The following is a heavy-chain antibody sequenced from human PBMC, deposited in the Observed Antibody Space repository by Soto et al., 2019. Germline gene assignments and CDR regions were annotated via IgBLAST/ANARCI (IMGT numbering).Heavy chain of an antibody. D-gene: IGHD3-22*01. CDR2: INPSGGST. J-gene: IGHJ4*02. V-gene: IGHV1-46*01. Sequence: ASVTVSCQASGYTFTSYYMHWVRQAPGQGLEWMGIINPSGGSTSYAQKFQGRVTMTRDTSTSTVYMELSSLRSEDTAVYYCARVSTYYYDSSGYYLDYWGQGTLVTVSS. CDR3: ARVSTYYYDSSGYYLDY. CDR1: GYTFTSYY.